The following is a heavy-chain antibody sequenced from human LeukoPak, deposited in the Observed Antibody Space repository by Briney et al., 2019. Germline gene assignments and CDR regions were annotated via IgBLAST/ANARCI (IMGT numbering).Heavy chain of an antibody. J-gene: IGHJ5*02. CDR3: VKDRRNPYRPEGPFDP. CDR2: ISSSGSTI. D-gene: IGHD1-14*01. V-gene: IGHV3-48*03. Sequence: GGSLRLSCAASGFTFSSYEMNWVRQAPGKGLEWVSYISSSGSTIYYADSVKGRFTISRDNVMNSLYLQMNSLRPEDTALYYCVKDRRNPYRPEGPFDPWGQGTLVTVSP. CDR1: GFTFSSYE.